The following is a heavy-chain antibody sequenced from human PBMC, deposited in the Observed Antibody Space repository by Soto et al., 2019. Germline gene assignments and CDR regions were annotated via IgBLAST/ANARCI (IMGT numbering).Heavy chain of an antibody. Sequence: ASVKVSCKASGYTFTSYAMHWVRQAPGQRLEWMGWINAGNGNTKYSQKFQGRVTITRDTSASTAYMELSSLRSEDTAVYYCARGPIVATSPYFDYWGQGTLVTVS. D-gene: IGHD5-12*01. CDR3: ARGPIVATSPYFDY. CDR2: INAGNGNT. J-gene: IGHJ4*02. V-gene: IGHV1-3*01. CDR1: GYTFTSYA.